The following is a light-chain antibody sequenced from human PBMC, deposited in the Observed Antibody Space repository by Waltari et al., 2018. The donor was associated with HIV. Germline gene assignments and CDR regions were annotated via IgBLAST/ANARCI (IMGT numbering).Light chain of an antibody. V-gene: IGLV1-51*01. CDR3: GTWDITLIAFWM. CDR1: SSHIGNDY. CDR2: DNK. J-gene: IGLJ3*02. Sequence: QSVLTQPPSVSAAPGQSVTISCFGGSSHIGNDYVSWYQPLPGQPPKLLIYDNKKRPSGIPDRFSASKSGTSATLGITGVQTADEADYYCGTWDITLIAFWMFGGGTKLTVL.